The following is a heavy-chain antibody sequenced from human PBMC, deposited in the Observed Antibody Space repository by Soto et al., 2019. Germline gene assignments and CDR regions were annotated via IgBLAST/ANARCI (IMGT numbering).Heavy chain of an antibody. CDR1: GGSISSGGYY. V-gene: IGHV4-31*03. Sequence: QVQLQESGPGLVKPSQTLSLTCTVSGGSISSGGYYWSWIRQHPGKGLEWIGYIYYSGSNYYNPSLNSRVTISVDTSKNQFSLKLSSVTAADTAVYYCARDGYSSSFGLDYWGQGTLVTVSS. CDR2: IYYSGSN. J-gene: IGHJ4*02. CDR3: ARDGYSSSFGLDY. D-gene: IGHD6-13*01.